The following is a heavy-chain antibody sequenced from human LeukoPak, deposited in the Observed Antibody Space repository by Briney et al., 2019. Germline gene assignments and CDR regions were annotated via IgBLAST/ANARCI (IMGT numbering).Heavy chain of an antibody. D-gene: IGHD6-13*01. V-gene: IGHV3-11*01. CDR1: GFTFSDYY. CDR2: ISSSGSTI. Sequence: GGSLRLSCAASGFTFSDYYMSWIRQAPGKGLGWVSYISSSGSTIYYADSVKGRFTISRDNAKNSLYLQMNSLRAEDTAIYYCAKPARVGAVDYWGQGTLVTVSS. J-gene: IGHJ4*02. CDR3: AKPARVGAVDY.